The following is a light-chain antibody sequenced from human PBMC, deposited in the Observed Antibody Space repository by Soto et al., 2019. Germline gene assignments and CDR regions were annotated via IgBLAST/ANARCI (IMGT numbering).Light chain of an antibody. CDR1: QGTSSW. Sequence: DVQMTQSPSSVSASVGDRVTITCRASQGTSSWLAWYQQKPGKAPKLLIYEESTLHSGVPSRFSGRKVGTQFILTIDSLQPEDFATYYCQQVKSYPRTFGGGTKVEIK. CDR2: EES. V-gene: IGKV1-12*01. CDR3: QQVKSYPRT. J-gene: IGKJ4*01.